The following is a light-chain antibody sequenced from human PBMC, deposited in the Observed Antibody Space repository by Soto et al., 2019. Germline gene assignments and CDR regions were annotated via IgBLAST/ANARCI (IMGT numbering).Light chain of an antibody. CDR1: QSVSTY. V-gene: IGKV3-11*01. CDR2: DAS. Sequence: EIVLTQSPATLSLSAGERATLSRRASQSVSTYLAWYQQKSGQAPRLLIYDASNRATGIPARFSGSGSGTDFTLSISSLEPEDFAVYYCQQRSTWPLTFGGGTKVEIK. J-gene: IGKJ4*01. CDR3: QQRSTWPLT.